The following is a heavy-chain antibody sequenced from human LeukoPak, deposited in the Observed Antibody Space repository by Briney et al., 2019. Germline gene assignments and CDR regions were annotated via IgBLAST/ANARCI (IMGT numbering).Heavy chain of an antibody. D-gene: IGHD2-2*01. CDR2: ISSSGSTI. CDR1: GFTFSSYE. V-gene: IGHV3-48*03. J-gene: IGHJ3*02. CDR3: AGLTDIVVVPAAMRGAFDI. Sequence: GRSLRLSCAASGFTFSSYEMNWVRQAPGKGLEWVSYISSSGSTIYYADSVRGRFTISRDNAKNSLYLQMNSLRAEDTAVYYCAGLTDIVVVPAAMRGAFDIWGQGTMVTVSS.